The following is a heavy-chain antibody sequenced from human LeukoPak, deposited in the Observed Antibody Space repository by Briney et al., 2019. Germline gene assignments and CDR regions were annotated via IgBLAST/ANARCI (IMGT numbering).Heavy chain of an antibody. CDR2: FDPEDGET. CDR1: GYTLTELS. Sequence: ASVKVSCKVSGYTLTELSIHWVRQAPGKGLEWMGGFDPEDGETIYAQKFQGRVTMTEDTSTDTAYMELSSLRSEDTAVYYCATDLSTIFGVVIIRGAFDIWGQGTMVTVSS. CDR3: ATDLSTIFGVVIIRGAFDI. J-gene: IGHJ3*02. D-gene: IGHD3-3*01. V-gene: IGHV1-24*01.